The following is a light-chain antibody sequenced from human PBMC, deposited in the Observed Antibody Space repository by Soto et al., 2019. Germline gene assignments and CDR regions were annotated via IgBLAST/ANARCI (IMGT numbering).Light chain of an antibody. CDR1: SSDVGGRYNY. CDR2: DVS. V-gene: IGLV2-11*01. Sequence: QSVLTQPRSVSGSPGQSVTISCTGTSSDVGGRYNYVSWYQQHPGKAPKLMIYDVSKRPSGVPDRFSGSKSGNTASLTISGLQAEDEADYYCCSYTNIDTSVFGTGPKVTVL. J-gene: IGLJ1*01. CDR3: CSYTNIDTSV.